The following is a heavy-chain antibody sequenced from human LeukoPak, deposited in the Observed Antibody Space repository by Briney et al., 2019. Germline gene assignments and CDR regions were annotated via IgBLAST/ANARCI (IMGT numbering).Heavy chain of an antibody. CDR2: GDYSGGT. CDR3: ARRGLVPAARYMDV. D-gene: IGHD2-2*01. Sequence: SETLSLTCTVSGDSFTSVTDYWAWIRQPPGKGLEWIATGDYSGGTYYNPSLKSRVTISVDTSKNQFPLKLSSVTAADTAVYYCARRGLVPAARYMDVWGKGTTVTVSS. V-gene: IGHV4-39*06. CDR1: GDSFTSVTDY. J-gene: IGHJ6*03.